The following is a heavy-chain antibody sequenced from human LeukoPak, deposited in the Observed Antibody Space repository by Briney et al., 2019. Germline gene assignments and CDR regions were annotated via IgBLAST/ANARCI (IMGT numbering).Heavy chain of an antibody. D-gene: IGHD4-23*01. CDR1: GGSFSGYY. CDR3: ARGLGGYMDV. V-gene: IGHV4-34*01. Sequence: SETLSLTCAVYGGSFSGYYWSWIRQPPGKGLEWIGEINHSGSTNYNPSLKSRVTISVDMSKNQFSLKLSSVTAADTAVYYCARGLGGYMDVWGKGTTVTVSS. CDR2: INHSGST. J-gene: IGHJ6*03.